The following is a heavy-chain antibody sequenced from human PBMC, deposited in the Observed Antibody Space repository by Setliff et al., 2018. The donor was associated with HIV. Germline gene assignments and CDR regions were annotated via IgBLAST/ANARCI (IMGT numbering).Heavy chain of an antibody. Sequence: ASVKVSCKVSRYTLTELSIHWVRQTPGKGLEWMGGFGPEDGETIYAQNFQGRVTMSEDISTDTGYMELRSLTSEDTAVYFCAAARRTVSILRGAFHVWGQGTLVTVSS. V-gene: IGHV1-24*01. CDR3: AAARRTVSILRGAFHV. CDR1: RYTLTELS. CDR2: FGPEDGET. D-gene: IGHD4-17*01. J-gene: IGHJ3*01.